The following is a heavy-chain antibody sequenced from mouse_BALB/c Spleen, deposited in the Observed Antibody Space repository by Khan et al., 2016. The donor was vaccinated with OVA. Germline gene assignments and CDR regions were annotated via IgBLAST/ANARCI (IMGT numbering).Heavy chain of an antibody. CDR3: SRLEDI. D-gene: IGHD1-3*01. CDR1: GFSLTSYG. V-gene: IGHV2-9*02. J-gene: IGHJ2*01. Sequence: VQLVESGPGLVAPSQSLSITCTVSGFSLTSYGVHWVRQPPGKGLELLGVIWAGGSTNYNSALMSRLSIIKDNSNSQVFLKMNRRQTDDTAMNYCSRLEDIWGQGTTLTVSS. CDR2: IWAGGST.